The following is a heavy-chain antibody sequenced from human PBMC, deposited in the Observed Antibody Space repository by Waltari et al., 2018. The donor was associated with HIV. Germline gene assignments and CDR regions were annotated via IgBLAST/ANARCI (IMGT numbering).Heavy chain of an antibody. CDR2: IYYRVTN. CDR3: ARRLLVGSTEGAGDY. J-gene: IGHJ4*02. Sequence: QLQLQESGPGLVKPSETLSLTCTVSGGSISSTNYYWGWIRQLPNKGLEWIGRIYYRVTNYYNPSLNSLVTISVDTSKNQFSLKVSSVIAADTAVYYCARRLLVGSTEGAGDYWGQGTLVTVSS. V-gene: IGHV4-39*01. CDR1: GGSISSTNYY. D-gene: IGHD1-26*01.